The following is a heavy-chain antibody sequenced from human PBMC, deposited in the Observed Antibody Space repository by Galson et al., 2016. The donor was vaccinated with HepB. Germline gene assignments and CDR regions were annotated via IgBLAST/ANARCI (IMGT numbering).Heavy chain of an antibody. D-gene: IGHD1-26*01. V-gene: IGHV3-11*06. CDR1: GFTFSDYY. CDR2: ISPTSNDI. Sequence: SLRLSCAASGFTFSDYYMSWIRQAPGKGLEWVSYISPTSNDINFADSVVGRFSISRDNAKNSLYPQMNTLGAEDTAVYYCASPSGRFSVHTFDLWGQGTMVTVSS. J-gene: IGHJ3*01. CDR3: ASPSGRFSVHTFDL.